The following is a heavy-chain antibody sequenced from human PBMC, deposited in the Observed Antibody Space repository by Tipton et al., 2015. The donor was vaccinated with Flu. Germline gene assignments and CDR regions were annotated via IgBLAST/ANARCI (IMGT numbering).Heavy chain of an antibody. CDR3: ARGRADLDY. CDR2: IYSSGNT. V-gene: IGHV4-30-2*01. CDR1: RVSVSSTGYS. J-gene: IGHJ4*02. Sequence: TLSLTCAVSRVSVSSTGYSWTWIRQPPGKGLELIGYIYSSGNTFYNPSLKSRVTISIDNSENQFSLRVTSLTAADTAVYYCARGRADLDYWGRGILVTVSS.